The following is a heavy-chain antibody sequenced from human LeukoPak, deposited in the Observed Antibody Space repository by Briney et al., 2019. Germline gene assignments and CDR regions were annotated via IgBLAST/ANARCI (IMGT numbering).Heavy chain of an antibody. Sequence: PSETLSLTCAVYGGSFSGYYWSWIRQPPGKGLEWIGEINHSGSTNYNPSLKSRVTISVDTSKNQFSLKLSSVTAADTAVYYCASIVGAERAFDIWGQGTMVTVSS. CDR2: INHSGST. CDR3: ASIVGAERAFDI. J-gene: IGHJ3*02. D-gene: IGHD1-26*01. V-gene: IGHV4-34*01. CDR1: GGSFSGYY.